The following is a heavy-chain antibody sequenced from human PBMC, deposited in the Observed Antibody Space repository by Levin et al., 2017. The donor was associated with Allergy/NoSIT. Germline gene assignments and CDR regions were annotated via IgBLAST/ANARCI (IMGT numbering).Heavy chain of an antibody. D-gene: IGHD3-10*01. CDR2: IWYDGSNK. V-gene: IGHV3-33*01. CDR3: ARDPESNMVRGVIHAFDI. CDR1: GFTFSSYG. Sequence: PGGSLRLSCAASGFTFSSYGMHWVRQAPGKGLEWVAVIWYDGSNKYYADSVKGRFTISRDNSKNTLYLQMNSLRAEDTAVYYCARDPESNMVRGVIHAFDIWGQGTMVTVSS. J-gene: IGHJ3*02.